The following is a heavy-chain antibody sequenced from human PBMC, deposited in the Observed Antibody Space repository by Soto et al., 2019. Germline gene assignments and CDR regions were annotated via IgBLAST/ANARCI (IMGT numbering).Heavy chain of an antibody. Sequence: EVQLLESGGGLVQPGGSLRLSCAASGFTFSSYAMSWVRQAPGKGLEWVLGISGSGGSTYYADSVKGRFTISRDNSKNTLYQQMNSLRGEDTAVYYCAKDSTAYSSSYDFDYWGQGTLVTVSS. CDR2: ISGSGGST. D-gene: IGHD6-6*01. CDR1: GFTFSSYA. CDR3: AKDSTAYSSSYDFDY. V-gene: IGHV3-23*01. J-gene: IGHJ4*02.